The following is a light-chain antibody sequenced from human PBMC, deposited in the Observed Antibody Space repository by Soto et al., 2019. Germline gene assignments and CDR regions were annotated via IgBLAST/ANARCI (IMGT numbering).Light chain of an antibody. CDR2: VAS. Sequence: MVLKSSRPILLGQQGKSATSPYMASQSVNQKLGWYQQKPGQAPRLLIYVASYRATGIPARFSGSGSGAEYTLTISTLVAEDFAVYYCHHFNGLTLSLGQGTRVDIK. V-gene: IGKV3-15*01. CDR3: HHFNGLTLS. J-gene: IGKJ2*01. CDR1: QSVNQK.